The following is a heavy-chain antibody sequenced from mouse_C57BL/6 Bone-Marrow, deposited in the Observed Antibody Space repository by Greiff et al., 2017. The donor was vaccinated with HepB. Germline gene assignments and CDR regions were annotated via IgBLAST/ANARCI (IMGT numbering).Heavy chain of an antibody. Sequence: LEESGPELVKPGASVKLSCKASGYTFTSYDINWVKQRPGQGLEWIGWIYPRDGSTKYNYKFKGKATLTVDTSSSTAYMERHSLTSEDSAVYFCARRDNYYGEDYAMDYWGQGTSVTVSS. V-gene: IGHV1-85*01. J-gene: IGHJ4*01. CDR2: IYPRDGST. CDR1: GYTFTSYD. CDR3: ARRDNYYGEDYAMDY. D-gene: IGHD1-1*01.